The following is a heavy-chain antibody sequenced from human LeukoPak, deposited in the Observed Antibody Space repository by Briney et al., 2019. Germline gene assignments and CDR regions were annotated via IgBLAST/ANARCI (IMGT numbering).Heavy chain of an antibody. CDR3: AKSLSYDYVWGSYRAGGDAFDI. CDR1: GFTFSSYG. Sequence: GGSLRLSCAASGFTFSSYGMHWVRQAPGKGLEWVAVISYDGSNKYYADSVKGRFTISRDNSKNTLYLQMNSLRAEDTAVYYCAKSLSYDYVWGSYRAGGDAFDIWGQGTMVTVSS. D-gene: IGHD3-16*02. J-gene: IGHJ3*02. V-gene: IGHV3-30*18. CDR2: ISYDGSNK.